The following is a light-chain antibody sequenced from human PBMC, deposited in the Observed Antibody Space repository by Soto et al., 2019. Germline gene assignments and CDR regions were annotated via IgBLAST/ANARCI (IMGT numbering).Light chain of an antibody. V-gene: IGKV3-20*01. Sequence: EIVLTQSPGSLSLSPGERATLSCRASQSVDSSFFAWYQQKPGQARRLLIYGASNRATRIPDRFSRSGSGTDFTLTISRLEPEDFAVYYCQQYVSSVTFGQGTKVEIK. J-gene: IGKJ1*01. CDR1: QSVDSSF. CDR3: QQYVSSVT. CDR2: GAS.